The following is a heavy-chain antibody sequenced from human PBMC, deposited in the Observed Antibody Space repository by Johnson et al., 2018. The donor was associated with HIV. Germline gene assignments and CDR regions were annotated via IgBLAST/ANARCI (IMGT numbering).Heavy chain of an antibody. CDR2: IWYDGSNK. D-gene: IGHD5-12*01. CDR1: GFTFSSYG. J-gene: IGHJ3*02. CDR3: AKDPMVATPANAFDI. V-gene: IGHV3-33*06. Sequence: QVLLVESGGGVVQPGRSLRLSCAASGFTFSSYGMHWVRQAPGKGLEWVAVIWYDGSNKYHADSVKGRFTISRDNSKNTLYLQMNSLRAEDTAVYYCAKDPMVATPANAFDIWGQGTMVTVSS.